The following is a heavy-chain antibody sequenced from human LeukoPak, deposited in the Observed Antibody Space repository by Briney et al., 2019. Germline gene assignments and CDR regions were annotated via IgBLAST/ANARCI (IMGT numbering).Heavy chain of an antibody. V-gene: IGHV3-7*03. J-gene: IGHJ4*02. D-gene: IGHD1-26*01. CDR1: GFTFSSYW. Sequence: GGSLRLSCAASGFTFSSYWMSWVRQAPGKGLEWVANIKQDGSEKYYVDSVKGRFTISRDNSKNTLYLQMNSLRAGDTAVYYCAAHRYSGIYPYYFDYWGQGALVTVSS. CDR2: IKQDGSEK. CDR3: AAHRYSGIYPYYFDY.